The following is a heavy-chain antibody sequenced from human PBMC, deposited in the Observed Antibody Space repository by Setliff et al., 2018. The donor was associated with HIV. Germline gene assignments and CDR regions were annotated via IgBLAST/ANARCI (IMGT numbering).Heavy chain of an antibody. CDR1: GFTFSSYA. Sequence: GGSLRLSCAASGFTFSSYAMHWVRQAPGKGLEWAAVISYDGINKYYADSVKGRFTISRDNSKNTLYLQMNSLRAEDTAVYYCARERLRFLEWLPLDYWGQGTLVTVSS. CDR3: ARERLRFLEWLPLDY. V-gene: IGHV3-30*04. D-gene: IGHD3-3*01. CDR2: ISYDGINK. J-gene: IGHJ4*02.